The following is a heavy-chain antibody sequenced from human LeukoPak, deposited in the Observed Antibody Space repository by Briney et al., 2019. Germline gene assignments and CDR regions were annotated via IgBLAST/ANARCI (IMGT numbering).Heavy chain of an antibody. CDR3: ATGQIYYGSEY. V-gene: IGHV4-59*01. CDR2: VYHTGST. Sequence: SETLSLTCTFPGDSITYYYWSWIRQPPGKGLEWIGYVYHTGSTNYNPSLKSRLTISLDTSNNQFSLKLNSVTAADTAEYYCATGQIYYGSEYWGQGTLVAVSS. D-gene: IGHD3-10*01. CDR1: GDSITYYY. J-gene: IGHJ4*02.